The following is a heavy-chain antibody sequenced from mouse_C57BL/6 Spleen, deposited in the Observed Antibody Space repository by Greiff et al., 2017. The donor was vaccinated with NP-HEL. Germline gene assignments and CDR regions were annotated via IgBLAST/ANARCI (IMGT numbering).Heavy chain of an antibody. D-gene: IGHD2-5*01. CDR1: GYAFSSSW. J-gene: IGHJ1*03. Sequence: QVQLQQSGPELVKPGASVKIPCKASGYAFSSSWMNWVKQRPGKGLEWIGRIYPGDGDTNYNGKFKGKATLTADKSSSTAYMQLSSLTSEDSAVYFCAKSYSTRYFDVWGTGTTVTVSS. CDR3: AKSYSTRYFDV. V-gene: IGHV1-82*01. CDR2: IYPGDGDT.